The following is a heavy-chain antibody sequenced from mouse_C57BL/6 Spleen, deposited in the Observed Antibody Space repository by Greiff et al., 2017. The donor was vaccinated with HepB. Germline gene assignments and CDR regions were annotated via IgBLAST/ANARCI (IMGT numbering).Heavy chain of an antibody. CDR3: ARLRSLYYAMDY. J-gene: IGHJ4*01. D-gene: IGHD6-1*01. V-gene: IGHV1-82*01. Sequence: QVQLKQSGPELVKPGASVKISCKASGYAFSSSWMNWVKQRPGKGLEWIGRIYPGDGDTNYNGKFKGKATLTADKSSSTAYMQLSSLTSEDSAVYFCARLRSLYYAMDYWGQGTSVTVSS. CDR1: GYAFSSSW. CDR2: IYPGDGDT.